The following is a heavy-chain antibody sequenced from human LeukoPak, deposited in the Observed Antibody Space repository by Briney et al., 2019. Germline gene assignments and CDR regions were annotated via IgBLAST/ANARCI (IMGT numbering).Heavy chain of an antibody. V-gene: IGHV7-4-1*01. J-gene: IGHJ5*02. CDR3: AISRGYAHRGNWFDP. CDR2: INTNTGNP. Sequence: ASVKVSCKASGHTFTSYAMNWVRQAPGQGLEWMGWINTNTGNPTYAQGFTGRFVFSLDTSVSTAYLQVCSLKAEDTAVYYCAISRGYAHRGNWFDPWGQGTLVTVSS. CDR1: GHTFTSYA. D-gene: IGHD2-2*01.